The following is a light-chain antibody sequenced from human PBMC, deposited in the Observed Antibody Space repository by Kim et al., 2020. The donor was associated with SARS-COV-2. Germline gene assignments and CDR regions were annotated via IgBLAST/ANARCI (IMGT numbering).Light chain of an antibody. CDR3: QQYGSSPPIT. Sequence: PGEKATLCCRASQSVSSSYLAWYQQKPGQAPRLLIYGASNRATGIPDRFSGSESGTDFTLTINRLEPEDFAVYYCQQYGSSPPITFGQGTRLEIK. CDR1: QSVSSSY. V-gene: IGKV3-20*01. J-gene: IGKJ5*01. CDR2: GAS.